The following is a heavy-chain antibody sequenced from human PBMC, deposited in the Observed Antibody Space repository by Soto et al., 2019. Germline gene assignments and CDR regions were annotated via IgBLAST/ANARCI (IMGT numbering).Heavy chain of an antibody. CDR1: GGSITSSY. CDR3: ARGEDAFFYYGLDV. J-gene: IGHJ6*02. CDR2: IYDTGISGYTPST. V-gene: IGHV4-59*01. Sequence: SETLSLTCTVSGGSITSSYWSWLRRPPGKGLEWIAYIYDTGISGYTPSTSYNPSLKSRVTMSVDTSKGQFPLKLTSVTAADTAVYYCARGEDAFFYYGLDVWGQGSTVTVS.